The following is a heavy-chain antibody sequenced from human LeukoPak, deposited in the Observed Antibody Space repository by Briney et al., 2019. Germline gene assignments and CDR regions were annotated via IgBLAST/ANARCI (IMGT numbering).Heavy chain of an antibody. V-gene: IGHV1-69*13. Sequence: SVKVSCKASGGTFSSYAISWVRQAPGQGLEWMGGIIPIFGTANYAQKFQGRVTITADESTSTAYMELSSLRSEDTAVYYCAREDCSGGSCYLDYWGQGALVTVSS. CDR3: AREDCSGGSCYLDY. D-gene: IGHD2-15*01. CDR1: GGTFSSYA. CDR2: IIPIFGTA. J-gene: IGHJ4*02.